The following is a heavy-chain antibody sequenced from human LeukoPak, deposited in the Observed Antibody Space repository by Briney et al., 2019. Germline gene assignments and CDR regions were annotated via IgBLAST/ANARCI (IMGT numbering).Heavy chain of an antibody. D-gene: IGHD3-9*01. J-gene: IGHJ4*02. Sequence: GASVKVSCEASGYTFTSYGISWVRQAPGQGLEWMGWISAYNGNTNYAQKLQGRVTMTTDTSTSTAYMELRSLRSDDTAVYYCARDVKSVDWLLDYNDYWGQGTLVTVSS. CDR3: ARDVKSVDWLLDYNDY. V-gene: IGHV1-18*01. CDR1: GYTFTSYG. CDR2: ISAYNGNT.